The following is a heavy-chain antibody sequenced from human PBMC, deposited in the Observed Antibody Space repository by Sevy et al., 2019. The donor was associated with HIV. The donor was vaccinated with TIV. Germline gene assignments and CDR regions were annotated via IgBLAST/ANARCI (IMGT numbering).Heavy chain of an antibody. CDR1: GFTFSSYS. D-gene: IGHD5-12*01. CDR3: ARDWGYDLPLPYYFDY. CDR2: ISSSSSTI. Sequence: GGSLRLSCAASGFTFSSYSMNWVRRAPGKGLEWVSYISSSSSTIYYADSVKGRFTISRDNAKNSLYLQMNSLRDEDTAVYYCARDWGYDLPLPYYFDYWGQGTLVTVSS. V-gene: IGHV3-48*02. J-gene: IGHJ4*02.